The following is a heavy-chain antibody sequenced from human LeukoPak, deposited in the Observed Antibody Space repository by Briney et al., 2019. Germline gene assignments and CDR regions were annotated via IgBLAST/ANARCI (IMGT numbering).Heavy chain of an antibody. Sequence: PSETLSLTCTVSGGSMSTSYWTWIRQAPGEGLEWIGYTHNSGSTNYNPSLKSRVVTSIDTSKNPFSLKVTSVTAADTAVYYCARGVAGRIRTTRLFDYWGQGTLVTVSS. V-gene: IGHV4-59*01. D-gene: IGHD6-19*01. J-gene: IGHJ4*02. CDR1: GGSMSTSY. CDR3: ARGVAGRIRTTRLFDY. CDR2: THNSGST.